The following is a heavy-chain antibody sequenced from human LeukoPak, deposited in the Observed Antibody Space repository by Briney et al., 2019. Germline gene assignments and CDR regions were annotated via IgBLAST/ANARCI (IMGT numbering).Heavy chain of an antibody. CDR3: ARSSSVDAALVGVHWFDP. Sequence: SETLSLTCAVSGDSITSGYYWAWIRQPPGKGLEWIGSIFHSGSTYRNPSLRSRLTISLNTSKNQISLILSSMTAADTAVYYCARSSSVDAALVGVHWFDPWGQGTLVTVSS. CDR1: GDSITSGYY. V-gene: IGHV4-38-2*01. CDR2: IFHSGST. J-gene: IGHJ5*02. D-gene: IGHD5-18*01.